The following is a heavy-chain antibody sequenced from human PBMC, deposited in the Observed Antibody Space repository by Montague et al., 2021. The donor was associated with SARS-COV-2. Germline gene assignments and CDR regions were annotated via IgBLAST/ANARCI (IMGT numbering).Heavy chain of an antibody. J-gene: IGHJ4*02. CDR2: MDYRGST. Sequence: ETLSPTCTVAGGSISSTSYYWGWIRQPPGKGLEWIGSMDYRGSTYYXPSLESRVTISVDTSKNQFSLKLRSVTAADTAVYYCARVFWYYYDSSGERFDYWGQGTLVTVSS. V-gene: IGHV4-39*07. CDR1: GGSISSTSYY. CDR3: ARVFWYYYDSSGERFDY. D-gene: IGHD3-22*01.